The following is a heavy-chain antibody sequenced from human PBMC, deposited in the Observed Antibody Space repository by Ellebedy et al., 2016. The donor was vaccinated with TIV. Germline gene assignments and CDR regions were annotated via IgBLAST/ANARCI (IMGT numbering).Heavy chain of an antibody. Sequence: PGGSLRLSCAASGFTFSNYAMSWLRQAPGKRLEWVSSFSGSVKTTYTADSVKGRFIVSRDRSRNTLYLQMNSLRAEDTALYYCAKATLGTCSGAKCYYFDYWGRGTPVTVSS. J-gene: IGHJ4*02. CDR1: GFTFSNYA. D-gene: IGHD2-15*01. CDR2: FSGSVKTT. V-gene: IGHV3-23*01. CDR3: AKATLGTCSGAKCYYFDY.